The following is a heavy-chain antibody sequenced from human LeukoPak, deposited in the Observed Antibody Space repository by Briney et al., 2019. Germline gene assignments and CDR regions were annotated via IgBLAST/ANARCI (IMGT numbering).Heavy chain of an antibody. CDR3: AKDKYYDSSGYSAY. CDR2: ISWNSGSI. J-gene: IGHJ4*02. D-gene: IGHD3-22*01. V-gene: IGHV3-9*01. Sequence: PGGSLRLSCAASGYTFDDYAMHWVRQATGEGLEWVSGISWNSGSIGYADSVRGRFTISRDNAKNSLYLQMNSLRAEDTALYFCAKDKYYDSSGYSAYWGQRTLVTVSS. CDR1: GYTFDDYA.